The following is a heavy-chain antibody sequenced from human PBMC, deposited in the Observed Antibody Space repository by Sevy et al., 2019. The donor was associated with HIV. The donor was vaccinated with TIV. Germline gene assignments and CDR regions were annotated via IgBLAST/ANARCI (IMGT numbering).Heavy chain of an antibody. CDR3: ARERKMYDSSGYYFHFDY. J-gene: IGHJ4*02. CDR2: ISRSSSTI. Sequence: GGSLRLSCAGSGFTFSSYSMNWVRQAPGKGLEWVSYISRSSSTIYYADSVKGRFTISRDNAKNSLYLQMNSLRDEDTAVYYCARERKMYDSSGYYFHFDYWGQGTLVTVSS. D-gene: IGHD3-22*01. CDR1: GFTFSSYS. V-gene: IGHV3-48*02.